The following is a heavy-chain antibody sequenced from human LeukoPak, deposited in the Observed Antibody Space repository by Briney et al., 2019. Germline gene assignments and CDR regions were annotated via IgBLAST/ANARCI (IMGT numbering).Heavy chain of an antibody. CDR3: AKGTGSSGWYYFDY. V-gene: IGHV3-53*05. D-gene: IGHD6-19*01. CDR2: TYSGGTT. CDR1: GFTVNNNR. J-gene: IGHJ4*02. Sequence: GGSLRLACAASGFTVNNNRMGWVRQAPGKGLEWVSITYSGGTTYYADSVRGRFTISRDNAKNSLYLQMNSLRAEDTALYYCAKGTGSSGWYYFDYWGQGTLVAVSS.